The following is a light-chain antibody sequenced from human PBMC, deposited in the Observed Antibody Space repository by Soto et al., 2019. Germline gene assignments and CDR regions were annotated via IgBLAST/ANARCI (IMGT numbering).Light chain of an antibody. Sequence: IHLTQSPSFLSASVVDRVTITFRASQGISSYLAWYQQKPGKAPKLLIYASSTLQSGVPSRFSGSGSGTDFTFTISRLQPEDIATYYCQQYENLPTFGQGTRLEI. CDR3: QQYENLPT. V-gene: IGKV1-9*01. CDR2: ASS. CDR1: QGISSY. J-gene: IGKJ5*01.